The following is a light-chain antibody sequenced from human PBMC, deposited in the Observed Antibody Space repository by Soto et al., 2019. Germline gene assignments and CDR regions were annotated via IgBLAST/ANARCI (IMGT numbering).Light chain of an antibody. CDR3: QQYKSYPYT. Sequence: DIQMTQSPSTLSASVGDRVTITCRASQSISSWLAWYQQKPGKAPKLLIYKASSLESGVPSRFSGSGSATEFTLTISSLQPDDFATYYCQQYKSYPYTFGQGTKLEIK. CDR1: QSISSW. J-gene: IGKJ2*01. V-gene: IGKV1-5*03. CDR2: KAS.